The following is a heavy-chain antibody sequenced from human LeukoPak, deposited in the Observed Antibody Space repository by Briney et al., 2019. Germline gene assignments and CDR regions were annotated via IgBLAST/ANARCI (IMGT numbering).Heavy chain of an antibody. J-gene: IGHJ4*02. D-gene: IGHD2-8*01. CDR1: GFTFSSYA. CDR2: ISGSGGST. Sequence: GGSLRLSCAASGFTFSSYAMSWVRQAPGKGLEWVSAISGSGGSTYYADSVKGRFTISRDNSKNTLYLQMNSLRAEDTAVYYCAKDAGCTNGVCYMGSYFDYWGQGTLVTVSS. CDR3: AKDAGCTNGVCYMGSYFDY. V-gene: IGHV3-23*01.